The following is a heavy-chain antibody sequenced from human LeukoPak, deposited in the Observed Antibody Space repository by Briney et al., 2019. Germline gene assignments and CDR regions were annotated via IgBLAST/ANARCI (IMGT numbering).Heavy chain of an antibody. CDR1: GGSISSGGYY. CDR2: IYYSGST. D-gene: IGHD6-13*01. J-gene: IGHJ4*02. Sequence: PSETPSLTCTVSGGSISSGGYYWSWIRQHPGKGLEWIGYIYYSGSTYYNPSLKSRVIISVDTSKNQFSLKLSSVTAADTAVYYCARDIAGRGYFDYWGQGTLVTVSS. CDR3: ARDIAGRGYFDY. V-gene: IGHV4-31*03.